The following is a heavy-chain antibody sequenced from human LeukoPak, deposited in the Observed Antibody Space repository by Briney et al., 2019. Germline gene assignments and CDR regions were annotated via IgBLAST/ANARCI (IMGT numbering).Heavy chain of an antibody. CDR1: GGSFSGYY. V-gene: IGHV4-34*01. CDR2: INHSGST. J-gene: IGHJ4*02. CDR3: ARGPGAAVAGTSDY. D-gene: IGHD6-19*01. Sequence: PSETLSLTCAVYGGSFSGYYWSWIRQPPGKGLEWIGEINHSGSTNYNPSLKSRVTISVDTSKNQFSLKLSSVTAADTAVYYCARGPGAAVAGTSDYWGQGTLVTVSS.